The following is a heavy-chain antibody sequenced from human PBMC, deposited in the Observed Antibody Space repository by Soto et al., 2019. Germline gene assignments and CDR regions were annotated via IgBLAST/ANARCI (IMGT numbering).Heavy chain of an antibody. CDR3: ARRMNFWSGYYSRYGMDV. CDR1: GYSFTSYW. Sequence: PGESLKISCKGSGYSFTSYWIGWVRQMPGKGLEWMGIIYPGDSDTRYSPSFQGQVTISADKSISTAYLQWSSLKASDTAMYYCARRMNFWSGYYSRYGMDVWGQGTTVTVSS. V-gene: IGHV5-51*01. CDR2: IYPGDSDT. D-gene: IGHD3-3*01. J-gene: IGHJ6*02.